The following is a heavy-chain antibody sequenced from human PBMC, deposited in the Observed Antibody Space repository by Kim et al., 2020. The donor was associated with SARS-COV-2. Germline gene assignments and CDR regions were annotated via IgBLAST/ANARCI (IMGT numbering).Heavy chain of an antibody. V-gene: IGHV3-7*01. CDR1: GFTFSSYW. J-gene: IGHJ3*02. CDR2: IKEDGSEK. CDR3: VRDGYSGYDRAFDI. Sequence: GGSLRLSCADSGFTFSSYWMSWVRQAPGKGLEWVANIKEDGSEKYYVDSVKGRFTISRDNAKNSVYLQMNSLRAEDTAVYFCVRDGYSGYDRAFDIWGQGTMVTACS. D-gene: IGHD5-12*01.